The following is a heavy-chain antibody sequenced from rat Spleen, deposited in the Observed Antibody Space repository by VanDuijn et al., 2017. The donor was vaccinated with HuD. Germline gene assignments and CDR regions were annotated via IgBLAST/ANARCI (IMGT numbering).Heavy chain of an antibody. Sequence: EVQLVESGGGLVQPGRSLKLSCAASGFTFSDYYMAWVRQAPTKGLEWVASITKTGGSTYSPDSVKGRFTISRDNAKSTLYLQMNSLRSEDTATYYCARRGMGVMDAWGQGASVTVSS. V-gene: IGHV5-29*01. CDR1: GFTFSDYY. J-gene: IGHJ4*01. CDR3: ARRGMGVMDA. D-gene: IGHD1-7*01. CDR2: ITKTGGST.